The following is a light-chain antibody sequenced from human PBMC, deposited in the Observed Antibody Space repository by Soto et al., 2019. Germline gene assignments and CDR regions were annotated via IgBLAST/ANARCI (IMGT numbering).Light chain of an antibody. CDR3: QQYGSPYT. Sequence: EIVLTQSPGTLSLSPGERATLSCRASESVSSNNLAWYQHRPGRAPRLLIYGASSRATGIPDRFSGSGSGTDFTLTISRLEPEAFAVYFCQQYGSPYTFGQGTKLEIK. CDR1: ESVSSNN. J-gene: IGKJ2*01. V-gene: IGKV3-20*01. CDR2: GAS.